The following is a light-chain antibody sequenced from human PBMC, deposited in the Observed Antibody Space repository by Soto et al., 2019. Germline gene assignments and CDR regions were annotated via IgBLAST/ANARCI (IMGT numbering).Light chain of an antibody. CDR2: GSS. CDR3: QQYYLWGLS. V-gene: IGKV3D-15*01. CDR1: QNVATN. Sequence: VMTQSPGNLSASPGEGVTLFCRASQNVATNLAWYQVRPGQAPRLLIYGSSTRATGIPATFSGSGSGTHFSLTISSLQSEDCAIYYCQQYYLWGLSFGGGTKVEI. J-gene: IGKJ4*01.